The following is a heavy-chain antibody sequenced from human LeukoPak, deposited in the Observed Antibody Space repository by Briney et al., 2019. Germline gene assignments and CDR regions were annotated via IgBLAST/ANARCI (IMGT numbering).Heavy chain of an antibody. CDR2: INHSGST. CDR3: ARGVLRYFDWLLYYFDY. CDR1: GGSISSSSYY. V-gene: IGHV4-39*07. D-gene: IGHD3-9*01. J-gene: IGHJ4*02. Sequence: SETLSLTCTVSGGSISSSSYYWGWIRQPPGKGLEWIGEINHSGSTNYNPSLKSRVTISVDTSKNQFSLKLSSVTAADTAVYYCARGVLRYFDWLLYYFDYWGQGTLVTVSS.